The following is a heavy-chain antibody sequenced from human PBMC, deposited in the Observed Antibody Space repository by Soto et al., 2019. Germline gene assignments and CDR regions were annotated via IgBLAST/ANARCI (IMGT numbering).Heavy chain of an antibody. J-gene: IGHJ3*02. V-gene: IGHV1-69*13. D-gene: IGHD6-13*01. CDR2: IIPIFGTA. CDR3: ARVCCIAAAGVKDAFDI. Sequence: SVKVSCKASGGTFSSYAISWVRQAPGQGLEWMGGIIPIFGTANYAQKFQGRVTITADESTSTAYMELSSLRSEDTAVYYCARVCCIAAAGVKDAFDIWGQGTMVTVSS. CDR1: GGTFSSYA.